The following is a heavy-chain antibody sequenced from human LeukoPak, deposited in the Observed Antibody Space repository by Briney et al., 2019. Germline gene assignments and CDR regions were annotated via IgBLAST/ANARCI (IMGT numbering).Heavy chain of an antibody. CDR1: GFTVGDYG. D-gene: IGHD2-21*02. CDR2: IRSKAYGGTT. CDR3: SRNGDHNPGDY. V-gene: IGHV3-49*03. J-gene: IGHJ4*02. Sequence: GGSLRLSCTASGFTVGDYGMSWFRQAPGKGLEWVGFIRSKAYGGTTEYAASVKGRFTISRDDSQSVADLQMNNLKTADTAVYYCSRNGDHNPGDYWGQGTLVTVSS.